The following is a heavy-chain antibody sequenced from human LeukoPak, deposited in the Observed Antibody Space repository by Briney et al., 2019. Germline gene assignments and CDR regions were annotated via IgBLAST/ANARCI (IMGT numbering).Heavy chain of an antibody. V-gene: IGHV1-2*02. CDR1: GYTFTGYY. D-gene: IGHD3-10*01. J-gene: IGHJ6*03. CDR3: ARFELLGYYYYMDV. Sequence: ASVKVSCKASGYTFTGYYMHWVRQAPGQGLEWMGWINPNSGGTNYAQKFQGRVTMTRDTSISTAYMELSRLRSDDTAVYYCARFELLGYYYYMDVWGKGTTVTVSS. CDR2: INPNSGGT.